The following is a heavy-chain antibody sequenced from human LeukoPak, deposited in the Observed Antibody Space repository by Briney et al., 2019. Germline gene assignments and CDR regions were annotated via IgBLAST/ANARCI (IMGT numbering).Heavy chain of an antibody. CDR1: GFGFSGFW. CDR2: IKQDGSDK. J-gene: IGHJ4*02. Sequence: GGSLRLSCVASGFGFSGFWMTWVRQAPGKGLEWVANIKQDGSDKYYVDPVKGRFTISRDSARNSLYLQMNSLRADDTAVYYCARVRIGSNYYYYDYWGPGTLVTVSS. CDR3: ARVRIGSNYYYYDY. D-gene: IGHD4-11*01. V-gene: IGHV3-7*05.